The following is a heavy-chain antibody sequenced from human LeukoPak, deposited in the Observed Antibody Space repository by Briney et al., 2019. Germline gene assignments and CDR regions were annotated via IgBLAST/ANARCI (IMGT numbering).Heavy chain of an antibody. CDR3: LGYCSSTSCYEGHWFDP. CDR2: ISGSGGST. J-gene: IGHJ5*02. CDR1: GLTFSSYG. V-gene: IGHV3-23*01. D-gene: IGHD2-2*01. Sequence: GGSLRLSCAASGLTFSSYGMSWVRQAPGKGLEWVSAISGSGGSTYYADSVKGRFTISRDNSRNTLYLQMNSLRAEDTAVYYCLGYCSSTSCYEGHWFDPWGQGTLVTVSS.